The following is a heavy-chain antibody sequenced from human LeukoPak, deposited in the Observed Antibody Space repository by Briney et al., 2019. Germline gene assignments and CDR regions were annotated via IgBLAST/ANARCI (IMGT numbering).Heavy chain of an antibody. CDR1: GFTFSSYS. V-gene: IGHV3-21*01. CDR3: ARVSAVGIYYCYGMDV. Sequence: GGSLRLSCAASGFTFSSYSMNWVRQAPGKGLEWVSSISSSSSYIYYADSVKGRFTISRDNAKNSLYLQMNSLRAEDTAVYYCARVSAVGIYYCYGMDVWGQGTTVTVSS. CDR2: ISSSSSYI. D-gene: IGHD1-26*01. J-gene: IGHJ6*02.